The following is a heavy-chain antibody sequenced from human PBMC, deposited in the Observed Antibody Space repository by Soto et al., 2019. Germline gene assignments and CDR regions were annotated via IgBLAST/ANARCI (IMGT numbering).Heavy chain of an antibody. CDR1: GFTFSSYG. J-gene: IGHJ5*02. Sequence: QVQLVESGGGVVQPGRSLRLSCAASGFTFSSYGMYWVRQAPGKGLECVAVIWYDGSNKYYEDSVKGRFTISRDNSRNTLYLQMNSLRAEDTAVYYWAGDEGFTVSWGQGTLVLVSS. CDR2: IWYDGSNK. V-gene: IGHV3-33*01. CDR3: AGDEGFTVS. D-gene: IGHD2-15*01.